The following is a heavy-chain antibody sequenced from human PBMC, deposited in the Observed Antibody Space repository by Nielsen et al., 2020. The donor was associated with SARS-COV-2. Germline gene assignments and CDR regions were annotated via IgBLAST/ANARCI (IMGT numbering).Heavy chain of an antibody. CDR2: ISSSSSYI. CDR3: ARIVVVPAASGYYYYGMDV. V-gene: IGHV3-21*01. D-gene: IGHD2-2*01. J-gene: IGHJ6*02. CDR1: GFTFSSYS. Sequence: GESLKISCAASGFTFSSYSMNWVRQAPGKGLEWVSSISSSSSYIYYADSVKGRFTISRDNAKNSLYLQMNSLRAEDTAVYYCARIVVVPAASGYYYYGMDVWGQGTTVTVSS.